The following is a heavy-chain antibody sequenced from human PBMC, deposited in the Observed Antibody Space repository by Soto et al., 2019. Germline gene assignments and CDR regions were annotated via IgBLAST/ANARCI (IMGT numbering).Heavy chain of an antibody. Sequence: ASVKVSCKASGYPFTVYGLSWVRQAPGQGLEYMGWVFTYNGNTKYAQNLQGRVTMTTDTSTSTAYMELRSLTSDDTAVYFCTRVTPSGDMDYWGQGTQVTVPS. J-gene: IGHJ4*02. CDR2: VFTYNGNT. V-gene: IGHV1-18*04. D-gene: IGHD6-19*01. CDR1: GYPFTVYG. CDR3: TRVTPSGDMDY.